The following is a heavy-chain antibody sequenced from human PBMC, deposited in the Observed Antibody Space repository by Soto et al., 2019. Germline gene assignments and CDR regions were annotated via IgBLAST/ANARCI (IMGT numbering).Heavy chain of an antibody. CDR1: GGSFSGYY. V-gene: IGHV4-34*01. CDR3: RYYGSSGYYGNDAFDI. D-gene: IGHD3-22*01. Sequence: QVQLQQWGAGLLKPSETLSLTCAVYGGSFSGYYWSWIRQPPGKGLEWIGEINHSGSTNYNPSIKSRVTKSVDKSKNQFSLKLSSVPAADTAVYYCRYYGSSGYYGNDAFDIWGQGTMVTVSS. J-gene: IGHJ3*02. CDR2: INHSGST.